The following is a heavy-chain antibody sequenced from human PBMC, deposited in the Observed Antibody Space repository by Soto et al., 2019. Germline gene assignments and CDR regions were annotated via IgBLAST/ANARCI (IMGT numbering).Heavy chain of an antibody. CDR1: GFTFSSYA. Sequence: GGSLRLACAASGFTFSSYAMHWVLQAPCKGLEWVAVISYDGSNKYYADSVKGRFTISRDNSKNTLYLQMNSLRAEDTAVYYCARDRDTMIVVAYFDSWGQGTLVTVSS. D-gene: IGHD3-22*01. CDR2: ISYDGSNK. V-gene: IGHV3-30-3*01. CDR3: ARDRDTMIVVAYFDS. J-gene: IGHJ4*02.